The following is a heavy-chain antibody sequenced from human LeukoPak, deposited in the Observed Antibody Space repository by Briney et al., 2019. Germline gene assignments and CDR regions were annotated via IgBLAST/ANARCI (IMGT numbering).Heavy chain of an antibody. Sequence: RGESLKISCKGSGYSFTSYWIGWVRQMPGKGLEWMGITYPGDSDTRYSPSFQGQVTISADKSISTASLQWSSLKASDTAMYYCARLSAVPRGEFDYWGQGTLVTVSS. J-gene: IGHJ4*02. CDR3: ARLSAVPRGEFDY. CDR1: GYSFTSYW. V-gene: IGHV5-51*01. D-gene: IGHD3-16*01. CDR2: TYPGDSDT.